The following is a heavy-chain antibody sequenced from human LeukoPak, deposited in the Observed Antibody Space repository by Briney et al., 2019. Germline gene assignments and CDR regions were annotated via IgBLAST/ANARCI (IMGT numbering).Heavy chain of an antibody. D-gene: IGHD3-9*01. J-gene: IGHJ5*02. CDR3: ARVKSLRYFDWLLPTNNWFDP. CDR1: GGSFSGYY. CDR2: INHSGST. Sequence: SETLSLTCAVYGGSFSGYYWSWIRQPPGKGLEWIGEINHSGSTNYNPSLKSRVTISVDTSKNQFSLKLSSVTAADTAVYYCARVKSLRYFDWLLPTNNWFDPWGQGTLVTVFS. V-gene: IGHV4-34*01.